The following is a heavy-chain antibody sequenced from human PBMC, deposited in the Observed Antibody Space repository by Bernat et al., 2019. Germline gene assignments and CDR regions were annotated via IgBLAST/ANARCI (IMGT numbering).Heavy chain of an antibody. V-gene: IGHV1-3*01. J-gene: IGHJ1*01. CDR2: INGGNGDT. CDR1: GYIFTNYA. Sequence: QVQLLQSGAEVTKPGASVKVSCKASGYIFTNYAMHLVRQAPGQSLEWMGWINGGNGDTKYSAKFQDRVTITRDTSATTAYMDLSSLRSEDTAVYYCASHPWGTTYLHHWGQGALVTVS. D-gene: IGHD1-1*01. CDR3: ASHPWGTTYLHH.